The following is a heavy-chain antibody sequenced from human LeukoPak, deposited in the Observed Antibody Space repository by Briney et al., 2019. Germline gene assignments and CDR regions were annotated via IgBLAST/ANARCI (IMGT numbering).Heavy chain of an antibody. CDR3: AKEPNYDFWSGEDY. V-gene: IGHV3-30*18. CDR2: ISYDGSNK. Sequence: GGSLRLSCAASGFTFSSYGMHWVRQAPGKGLEWVAVISYDGSNKYYADSVKGRFTISRDNSKNTLYLQMNSLRAEDTAVYYCAKEPNYDFWSGEDYWGQGTLVTVSS. J-gene: IGHJ4*02. D-gene: IGHD3-3*01. CDR1: GFTFSSYG.